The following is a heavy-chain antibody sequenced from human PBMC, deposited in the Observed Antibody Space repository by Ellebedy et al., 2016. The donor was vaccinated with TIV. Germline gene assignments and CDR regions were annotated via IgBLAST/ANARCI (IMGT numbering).Heavy chain of an antibody. V-gene: IGHV3-74*01. J-gene: IGHJ4*02. Sequence: GGSLRLSCAASGFTFSSYSMNWVRQAPGKGLVWVSRINSDGSSTSYADSVKGRFTISRDNAKNTLYLQMNSLRAEDTAVYYCAKVWGYSSSRTFDYWGQGTLVTVSS. CDR3: AKVWGYSSSRTFDY. CDR2: INSDGSST. CDR1: GFTFSSYS. D-gene: IGHD6-13*01.